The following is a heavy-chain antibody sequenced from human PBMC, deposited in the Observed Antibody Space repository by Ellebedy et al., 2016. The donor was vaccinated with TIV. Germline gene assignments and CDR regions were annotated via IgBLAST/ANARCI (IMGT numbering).Heavy chain of an antibody. D-gene: IGHD3-10*02. J-gene: IGHJ4*02. CDR3: ARSVSVDVPMDY. Sequence: SGPTLVKPTQTLTLPCTFSGFSLSTDGLSMSWIRQPPGTALEWLPRMDCDDDKFHNSSLKTKLIVSKDTSKHQVVLTMTNMDPVDTATYYCARSVSVDVPMDYWGQGILVTVSS. CDR2: MDCDDDK. V-gene: IGHV2-70*17. CDR1: GFSLSTDGLS.